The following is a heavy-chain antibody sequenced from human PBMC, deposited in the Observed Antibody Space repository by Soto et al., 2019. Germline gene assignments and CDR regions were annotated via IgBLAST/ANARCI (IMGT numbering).Heavy chain of an antibody. CDR1: GFTFSSYG. D-gene: IGHD2-2*01. V-gene: IGHV3-30*18. CDR2: ISYDGSNK. Sequence: GGSLRLSCAASGFTFSSYGMHWVCQAPGKGLEWVAVISYDGSNKYYADSVKGRFTISRDNSKNTLYLQMNSLRAEDTAVYYCAKVGPDQSTDYYGMDVWGQGTTVTVSS. J-gene: IGHJ6*02. CDR3: AKVGPDQSTDYYGMDV.